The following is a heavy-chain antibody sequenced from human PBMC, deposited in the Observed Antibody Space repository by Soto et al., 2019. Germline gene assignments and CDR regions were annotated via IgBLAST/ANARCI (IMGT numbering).Heavy chain of an antibody. D-gene: IGHD2-15*01. J-gene: IGHJ4*02. Sequence: SETLSLTCTVSGGSISSSSYYWGWIRQPPGKGLEWIGSIFYSGSAYYNPSLKSRVTISVDTSKNQFSLNLSFVTAADTAVYYCATMGTPAIGLYYFDYWGQGTLVTVSS. V-gene: IGHV4-39*07. CDR2: IFYSGSA. CDR1: GGSISSSSYY. CDR3: ATMGTPAIGLYYFDY.